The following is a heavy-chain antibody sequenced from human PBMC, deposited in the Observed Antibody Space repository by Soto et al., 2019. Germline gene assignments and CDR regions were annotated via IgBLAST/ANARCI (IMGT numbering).Heavy chain of an antibody. Sequence: PWGSLRLSCAASGFTFISYGIHFFRHSPGKGLEWVAVISYDGSNKYYADSVKGRFTISRDNSKNTLYLQMNSLRAEDTAVYYCAKTYSSGWYGWFDPWGQGTLVTVSS. D-gene: IGHD6-19*01. CDR1: GFTFISYG. CDR3: AKTYSSGWYGWFDP. V-gene: IGHV3-30*18. CDR2: ISYDGSNK. J-gene: IGHJ5*02.